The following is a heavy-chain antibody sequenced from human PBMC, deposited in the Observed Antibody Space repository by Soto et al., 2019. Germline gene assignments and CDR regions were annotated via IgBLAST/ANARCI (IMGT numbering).Heavy chain of an antibody. J-gene: IGHJ6*02. D-gene: IGHD2-21*02. CDR2: IYYSGST. V-gene: IGHV4-39*07. Sequence: PSETLSLTCTVSGGSIGSSSYYWGWIRQPPGKGLEWIGSIYYSGSTYYNPSLKSRVTISVDTSKNQFSLKLSSVTAADTAVYYCARDSSYCGGDCSDYYYYGMDVWGQGTTVTVSS. CDR3: ARDSSYCGGDCSDYYYYGMDV. CDR1: GGSIGSSSYY.